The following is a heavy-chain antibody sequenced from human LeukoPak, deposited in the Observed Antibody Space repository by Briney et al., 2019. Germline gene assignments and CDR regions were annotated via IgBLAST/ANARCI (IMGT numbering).Heavy chain of an antibody. V-gene: IGHV1-46*01. J-gene: IGHJ4*02. CDR3: ARDPRTSTVTTAPFDY. Sequence: ASVKVSCKASGYTFTSYYMHWVRQAPGQGLEWMGIINPSGGSTSYAQKFQGRVTMTRDTSTSTVYMELSSLRSEDTAVYYCARDPRTSTVTTAPFDYWGQGTLVTVSS. CDR2: INPSGGST. D-gene: IGHD4-17*01. CDR1: GYTFTSYY.